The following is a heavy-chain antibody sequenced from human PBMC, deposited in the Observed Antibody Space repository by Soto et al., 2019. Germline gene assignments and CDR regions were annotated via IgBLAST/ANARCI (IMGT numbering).Heavy chain of an antibody. CDR1: GGSISSGGYY. J-gene: IGHJ4*02. V-gene: IGHV4-30-4*01. CDR2: IYYSGST. D-gene: IGHD3-10*01. CDR3: ARSPLDYGSGSYPLILDY. Sequence: PSETLSLTCTVSGGSISSGGYYWSWIRQPPGKGLEWIGYIYYSGSTYYNPSLKSRVTISVDTSKNQFSLKLSSVTAADTAVYYCARSPLDYGSGSYPLILDYWGQGTLVTVSS.